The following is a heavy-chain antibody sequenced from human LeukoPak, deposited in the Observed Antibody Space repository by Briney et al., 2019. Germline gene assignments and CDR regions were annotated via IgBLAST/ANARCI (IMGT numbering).Heavy chain of an antibody. CDR3: ARHDGTTNVDY. Sequence: GESLKISCKGSGYSFTSYWIGWVRQMPGKGLEWMGIIYSGDSDTKYSPSFQGQVTISADKSISTAYLPWTSLKASDTAMYYCARHDGTTNVDYWGQGTLVTVSS. CDR1: GYSFTSYW. D-gene: IGHD1-7*01. CDR2: IYSGDSDT. J-gene: IGHJ4*02. V-gene: IGHV5-51*01.